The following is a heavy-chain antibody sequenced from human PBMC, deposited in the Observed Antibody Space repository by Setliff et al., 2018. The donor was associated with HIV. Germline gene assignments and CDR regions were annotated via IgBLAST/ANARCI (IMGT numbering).Heavy chain of an antibody. V-gene: IGHV4-31*03. J-gene: IGHJ4*02. Sequence: PSETLSLTCSVSGGSISSGGHYWNWIRQHPGRGLEWIGYISNSGSTYYNPSLKGRLTISVDPSKNQFSLKLNSVTALDTAVYYCARKGSSSRSQEYYYDFWGQGTLVTVSS. CDR3: ARKGSSSRSQEYYYDF. CDR2: ISNSGST. D-gene: IGHD6-13*01. CDR1: GGSISSGGHY.